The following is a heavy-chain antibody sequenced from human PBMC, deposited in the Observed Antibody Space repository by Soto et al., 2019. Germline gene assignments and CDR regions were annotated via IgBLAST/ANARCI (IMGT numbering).Heavy chain of an antibody. CDR1: GGSISSGGYY. CDR3: AREGRGSTSPYYYYYMDV. D-gene: IGHD2-2*01. J-gene: IGHJ6*03. V-gene: IGHV4-31*03. Sequence: SETLSLTCTVSGGSISSGGYYWSWIRQHPGKGLEWIGYIYYSGSTYYNPSLKSRVTIPVDTSKNQFSLKLSSVTAADTAVYYCAREGRGSTSPYYYYYMDVWGKGTTVTVSS. CDR2: IYYSGST.